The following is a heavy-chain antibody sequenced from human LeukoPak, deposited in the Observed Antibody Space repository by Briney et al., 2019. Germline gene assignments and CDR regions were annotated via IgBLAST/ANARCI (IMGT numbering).Heavy chain of an antibody. J-gene: IGHJ4*02. V-gene: IGHV7-4-1*02. D-gene: IGHD3-22*01. CDR3: ARGDYETHGYQTR. CDR1: GYIFTSYV. Sequence: ASVKVSCKASGYIFTSYVLHWGRQAPGQGLEWMGWINTNTGNPTYAQGFTGRFVFSLYTSVSTAYLQISSLKADDTARYYCARGDYETHGYQTRWGQGTLVTVSS. CDR2: INTNTGNP.